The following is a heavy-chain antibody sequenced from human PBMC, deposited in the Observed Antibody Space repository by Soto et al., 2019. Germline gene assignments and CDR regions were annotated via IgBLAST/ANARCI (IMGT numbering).Heavy chain of an antibody. CDR3: ARSLKQWVERLGLDY. D-gene: IGHD1-1*01. J-gene: IGHJ4*02. V-gene: IGHV1-18*01. CDR2: ISPYNGNT. CDR1: GYTFTSYG. Sequence: QVQLVQSGGEVKKPGAAVKVSCKASGYTFTSYGISWVRQAPGQGLEWMGWISPYNGNTYYVQKFQGRVTMTTDTITRTAYMELRDLRSNDTAVYSCARSLKQWVERLGLDYWGQGSLVSVSS.